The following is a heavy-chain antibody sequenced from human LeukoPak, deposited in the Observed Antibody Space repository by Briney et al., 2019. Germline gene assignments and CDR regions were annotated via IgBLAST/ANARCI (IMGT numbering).Heavy chain of an antibody. CDR2: ISYDGSNK. J-gene: IGHJ4*02. Sequence: GGSLRLSCTASGFTFSNYGMHWVRQAPGKGLEWVAVISYDGSNKYYADSVKGRFTISRDNSKNTLYLQMNSLRAEDTAVYYCARDGCSGGSCHLDYWGQGTLVTVSS. V-gene: IGHV3-30*19. D-gene: IGHD2-15*01. CDR3: ARDGCSGGSCHLDY. CDR1: GFTFSNYG.